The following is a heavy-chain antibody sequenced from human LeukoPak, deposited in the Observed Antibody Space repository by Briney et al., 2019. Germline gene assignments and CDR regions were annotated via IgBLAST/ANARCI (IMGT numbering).Heavy chain of an antibody. V-gene: IGHV2-5*02. J-gene: IGHJ3*02. CDR3: AHRRSGTMIVVDNAFDI. Sequence: SGPTLVKPTQTLTLTCTFSGFSLSTSGVGVGWIRQPPGKALEWLALIYWDDDKRYSPSLKSRLTITKDTSKNQVVLTMTNMDPVDTATYYCAHRRSGTMIVVDNAFDIWGQGTMVTVSS. CDR2: IYWDDDK. D-gene: IGHD3-22*01. CDR1: GFSLSTSGVG.